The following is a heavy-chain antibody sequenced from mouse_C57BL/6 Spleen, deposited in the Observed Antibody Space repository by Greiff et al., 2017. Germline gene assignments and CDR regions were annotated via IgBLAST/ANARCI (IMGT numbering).Heavy chain of an antibody. CDR3: ARGDGDPPWFAY. V-gene: IGHV5-4*03. Sequence: DVKLVESGGGLVKPGGSLKLSCAASGFTFSSYAMSWVRQTPEKRLEWVATISDGGSYTYYPDNVKGRFTISRDNAKNNLYLQMSHLKSEDTAMYDCARGDGDPPWFAYWGQGTLVTVSA. CDR2: ISDGGSYT. J-gene: IGHJ3*01. CDR1: GFTFSSYA. D-gene: IGHD2-13*01.